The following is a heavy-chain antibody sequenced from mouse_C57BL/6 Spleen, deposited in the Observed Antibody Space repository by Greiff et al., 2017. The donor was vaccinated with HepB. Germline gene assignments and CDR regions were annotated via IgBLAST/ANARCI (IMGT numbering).Heavy chain of an antibody. J-gene: IGHJ3*01. CDR1: GFSFTSYG. D-gene: IGHD2-5*01. Sequence: VHLLESGPGLVAPSQSLSITCTASGFSFTSYGVDWVRQPPGKGLEWLGVIGGGGSTNYNSALMSRLSISKDNSKSQVFLKMNSLQTDDTAMDYCAKKDYYSNSWFAYWGQGTLVTVSA. V-gene: IGHV2-9*01. CDR2: IGGGGST. CDR3: AKKDYYSNSWFAY.